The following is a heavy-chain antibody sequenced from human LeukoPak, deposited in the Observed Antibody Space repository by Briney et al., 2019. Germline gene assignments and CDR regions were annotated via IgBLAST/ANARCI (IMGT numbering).Heavy chain of an antibody. V-gene: IGHV3-33*01. CDR1: GFTFSSYG. CDR3: ARDKTGGLDY. CDR2: IWYDGSNK. Sequence: GRSLGLSCAASGFTFSSYGMHWVRQAPGKGQEWVAVIWYDGSNKYYADSVKGRFTISRDNSKNTLYLQMNSLRAEDTAVYYCARDKTGGLDYWGQGTLVTVSS. D-gene: IGHD2-8*02. J-gene: IGHJ4*02.